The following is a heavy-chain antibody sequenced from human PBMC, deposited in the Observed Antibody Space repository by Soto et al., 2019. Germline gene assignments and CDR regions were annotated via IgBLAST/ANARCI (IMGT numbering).Heavy chain of an antibody. V-gene: IGHV1-2*04. D-gene: IGHD2-2*01. CDR1: GYTFTGYY. CDR2: INPNSGGT. CDR3: AREGYCSSTSCYNYYYYGMDV. Sequence: ASVKVSCKASGYTFTGYYMHWVRQAPGQGLEWMGWINPNSGGTNYAQRFQGWVTMTRDTSISTAYMELSRLRSDDTAVYYCAREGYCSSTSCYNYYYYGMDVWGQGTTVTVSS. J-gene: IGHJ6*02.